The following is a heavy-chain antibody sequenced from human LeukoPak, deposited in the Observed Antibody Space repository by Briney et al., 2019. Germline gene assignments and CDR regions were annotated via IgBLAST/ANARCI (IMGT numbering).Heavy chain of an antibody. V-gene: IGHV6-1*01. CDR1: GVSVSSNSAA. J-gene: IGHJ6*02. CDR3: AREGHRITMVRGVDGGYYGMDV. Sequence: SQTLSLTCAISGVSVSSNSAAWNWIRQSPSRGLEWLGRTYYRSKWYNDYAVSVKSRITINPDTSKNQFSLQLNSVTPEDTAVYYCAREGHRITMVRGVDGGYYGMDVWGQGTTVTVSS. CDR2: TYYRSKWYN. D-gene: IGHD3-10*01.